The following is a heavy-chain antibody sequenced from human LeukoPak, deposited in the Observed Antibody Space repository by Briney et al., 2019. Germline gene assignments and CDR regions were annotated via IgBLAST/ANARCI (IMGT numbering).Heavy chain of an antibody. Sequence: PGESLRLSCAASGFTFSSYAMNWVRQAPGKGLEWVSAISGSGGSSYYADSVKGRFTISRDNSKNTLYLQMNSLRAEDTAVYYCAKDSTGDYLYWGQGTLVTVSS. J-gene: IGHJ4*02. CDR3: AKDSTGDYLY. CDR2: ISGSGGSS. CDR1: GFTFSSYA. V-gene: IGHV3-23*01. D-gene: IGHD4-17*01.